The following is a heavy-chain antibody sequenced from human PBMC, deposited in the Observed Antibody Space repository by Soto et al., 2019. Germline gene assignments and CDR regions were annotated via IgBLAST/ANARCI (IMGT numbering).Heavy chain of an antibody. D-gene: IGHD2-2*01. CDR1: GYTFTSYG. Sequence: GASVKVSCKASGYTFTSYGISWVRQAPGQGLEWMGWISAYNGNTNYAQKLQGRVTMTTDTSTSTAYMELRSLRSDDTAVYYCATVQGDIVVVPAASHGFDPWGQGTLVTVSS. V-gene: IGHV1-18*01. CDR2: ISAYNGNT. J-gene: IGHJ5*02. CDR3: ATVQGDIVVVPAASHGFDP.